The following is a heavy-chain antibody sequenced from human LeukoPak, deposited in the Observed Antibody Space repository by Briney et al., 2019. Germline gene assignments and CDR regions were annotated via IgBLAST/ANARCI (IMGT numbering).Heavy chain of an antibody. CDR3: ARLGAWIQLSQGYLDL. V-gene: IGHV4-4*07. CDR2: IYTSGST. D-gene: IGHD5-18*01. J-gene: IGHJ2*01. CDR1: GGSISSYY. Sequence: ETSETLSLTCTVSGGSISSYYWSWIRQPAGKGLEWIGRIYTSGSTNYNPSLKSRVTMSVDTSKNQFSLKLSSVTAADTAVYYCARLGAWIQLSQGYLDLWGRGTLVTVSS.